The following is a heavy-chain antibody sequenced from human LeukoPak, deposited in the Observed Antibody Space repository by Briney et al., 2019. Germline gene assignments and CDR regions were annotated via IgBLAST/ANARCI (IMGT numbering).Heavy chain of an antibody. D-gene: IGHD6-13*01. V-gene: IGHV1-8*01. CDR2: RNPNSGRT. CDR1: GYTFTNYD. J-gene: IGHJ6*02. CDR3: ARGPVSTHGMDV. Sequence: ASVKVSCKASGYTFTNYDINWVRQAPGQGLEWMGWRNPNSGRTDFAQKFQGRLTMTPDTSISTAYMELSSLTSDDTAVYYCARGPVSTHGMDVWGQGTTVTVSS.